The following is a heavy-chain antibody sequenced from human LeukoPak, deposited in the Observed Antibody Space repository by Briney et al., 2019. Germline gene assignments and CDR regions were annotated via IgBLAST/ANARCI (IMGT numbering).Heavy chain of an antibody. D-gene: IGHD6-13*01. J-gene: IGHJ3*02. Sequence: PSETLSLTCAVYGGSFSGYYWSWIRQPPGKGLERIGEINHSGNTSYYPSLKSRLTISVDTSKNQFSLKLSSVTAADTAVYYCARKRGGLAAAYAFDIWGQGTMVTVSS. V-gene: IGHV4-34*01. CDR3: ARKRGGLAAAYAFDI. CDR2: INHSGNT. CDR1: GGSFSGYY.